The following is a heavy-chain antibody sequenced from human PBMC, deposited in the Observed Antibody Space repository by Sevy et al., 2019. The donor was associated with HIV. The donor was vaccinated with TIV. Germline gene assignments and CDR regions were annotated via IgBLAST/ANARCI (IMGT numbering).Heavy chain of an antibody. CDR2: INVGNGNT. Sequence: ASVKVSCKASGYLFISFVMHWVRQAPGRGLEWVGWINVGNGNTKYSQKFQDRVTITRDASTSTTYMELTSLTSEDTAIYYCTREAKQQLSQYFFDFWGQGTLVTVSS. V-gene: IGHV1-3*01. CDR1: GYLFISFV. J-gene: IGHJ4*02. CDR3: TREAKQQLSQYFFDF. D-gene: IGHD6-13*01.